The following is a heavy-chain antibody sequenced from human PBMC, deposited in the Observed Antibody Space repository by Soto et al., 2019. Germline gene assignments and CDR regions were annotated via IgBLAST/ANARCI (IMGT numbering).Heavy chain of an antibody. CDR1: GGSFSGYY. Sequence: QVQLQQWGAGLLKPSETLSLTCAVYGGSFSGYYWNWIRQPPGKGLEWIGEINHSGGTNYTPSLKRRVTLSVDTAKNHVSRKLSSVTAADTAVYYCARGWGRIFDYWGQGTRVTVSS. CDR3: ARGWGRIFDY. D-gene: IGHD7-27*01. V-gene: IGHV4-34*01. CDR2: INHSGGT. J-gene: IGHJ4*02.